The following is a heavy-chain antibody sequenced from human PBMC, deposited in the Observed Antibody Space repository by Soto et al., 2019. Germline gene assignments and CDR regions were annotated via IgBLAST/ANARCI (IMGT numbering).Heavy chain of an antibody. V-gene: IGHV3-9*01. CDR3: EKDAFAKGGMDV. J-gene: IGHJ6*02. Sequence: EVQLVDSGGGLVQPGRSLSLSCAASGFTFDDYAMHWVRQAPGKGLEWVSGISWNSGSIGYADSVKGRFTISRDNAKNSLYLQMNSLRAEDTALSYCEKDAFAKGGMDVWGQGTTVTVSS. CDR1: GFTFDDYA. CDR2: ISWNSGSI. D-gene: IGHD3-16*01.